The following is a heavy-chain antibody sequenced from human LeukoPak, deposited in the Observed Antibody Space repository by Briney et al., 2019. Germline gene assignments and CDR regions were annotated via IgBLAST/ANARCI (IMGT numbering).Heavy chain of an antibody. CDR2: INHSEST. D-gene: IGHD5-12*01. CDR1: GVSFNGYY. CDR3: ARCHPPGLFSGYVWDAYFDY. J-gene: IGHJ4*02. Sequence: SVTLSLTCAVYGVSFNGYYWSCIGQPPGKELEWIGEINHSESTNYNPSLKSRVTITVDTSKNPYSLMLSSVTAAATAVYYGARCHPPGLFSGYVWDAYFDYWGEGTLVTVSS. V-gene: IGHV4-34*01.